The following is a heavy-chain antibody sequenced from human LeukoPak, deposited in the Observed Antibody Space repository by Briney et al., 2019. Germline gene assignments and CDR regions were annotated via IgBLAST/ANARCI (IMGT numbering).Heavy chain of an antibody. D-gene: IGHD1/OR15-1a*01. Sequence: PGGSLRLSCAASGFTFSDYAMHWVRQAPGKGLEWVTFIGYDGSNKYYADSVKGRFTIPRDNSKNTLYLQMNSLRAEDTAVYYCAKYRGWNTLDLNYGVQGTLVTGSS. CDR1: GFTFSDYA. CDR2: IGYDGSNK. J-gene: IGHJ4*02. CDR3: AKYRGWNTLDLNY. V-gene: IGHV3-30*02.